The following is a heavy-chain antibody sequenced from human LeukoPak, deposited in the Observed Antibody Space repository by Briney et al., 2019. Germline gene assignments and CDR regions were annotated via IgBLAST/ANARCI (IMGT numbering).Heavy chain of an antibody. Sequence: ASVKVSCKASGYTFTSYDINWVRQATGQGLEWMGWMNPNSGNTGYAQKFQGRVTMTRDTSISTAYMELSRLRSDDTAVYYCARDEAGYYFHWGQGTLVTVSS. CDR2: MNPNSGNT. V-gene: IGHV1-8*01. D-gene: IGHD3-22*01. J-gene: IGHJ4*02. CDR1: GYTFTSYD. CDR3: ARDEAGYYFH.